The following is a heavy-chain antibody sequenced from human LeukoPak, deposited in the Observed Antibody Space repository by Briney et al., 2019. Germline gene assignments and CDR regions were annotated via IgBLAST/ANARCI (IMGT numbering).Heavy chain of an antibody. CDR3: AGESRHYYGMDV. CDR2: IDHSGNT. CDR1: GGSFSGYY. V-gene: IGHV4-34*01. J-gene: IGHJ6*02. Sequence: PSETLSLTCAVYGGSFSGYYWSWIRQPPGRGLEWIGEIDHSGNTNYNPSLKSRVTISLDTSKNQFSLKLSSVTAADTAVYYCAGESRHYYGMDVWGQGTTVTVSS.